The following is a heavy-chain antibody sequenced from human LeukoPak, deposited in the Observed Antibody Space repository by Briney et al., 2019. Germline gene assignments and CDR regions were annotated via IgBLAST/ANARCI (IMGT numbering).Heavy chain of an antibody. D-gene: IGHD6-19*01. Sequence: GGSLRLSCAASGFTVSSNYMSWVRQAPGKGLEWVSVIYSGGSTYYADSVKGRFTISRDNSKNTLYLQMNSLRADDTAVYYCARVSSSGWYTLYYYYYMDVWGKGTTVTVSS. CDR2: IYSGGST. CDR1: GFTVSSNY. V-gene: IGHV3-53*05. CDR3: ARVSSSGWYTLYYYYYMDV. J-gene: IGHJ6*03.